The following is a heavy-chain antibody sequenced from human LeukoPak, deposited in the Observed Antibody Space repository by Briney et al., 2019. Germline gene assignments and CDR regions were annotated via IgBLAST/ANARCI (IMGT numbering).Heavy chain of an antibody. CDR2: IYRGGST. J-gene: IGHJ3*02. CDR1: GFTVSSNY. D-gene: IGHD5-18*01. CDR3: ARGGEMDTAMADAFDI. V-gene: IGHV3-53*01. Sequence: PGGSLRLSCAASGFTVSSNYMSWVRQAPGKGLEWVSVIYRGGSTYYADSVKGRFTISRDNAKNSLYLQMNSLRAEDTAVYYCARGGEMDTAMADAFDIWGQGTMVTVSS.